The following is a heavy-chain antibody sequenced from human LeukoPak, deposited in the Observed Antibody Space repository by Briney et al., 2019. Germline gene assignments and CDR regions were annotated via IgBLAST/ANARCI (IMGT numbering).Heavy chain of an antibody. J-gene: IGHJ4*02. CDR1: GGSINSYY. CDR3: AGHHPRNTVDF. Sequence: SETLSLTCTVSGGSINSYYWTWIRQPPGKGLEWIGYIYHSGSTNYNPSLKSRVTISLDTSKNQFSLKLSSVTAADTAVYYCAGHHPRNTVDFWGQGTLVTVSS. V-gene: IGHV4-59*08. CDR2: IYHSGST. D-gene: IGHD2/OR15-2a*01.